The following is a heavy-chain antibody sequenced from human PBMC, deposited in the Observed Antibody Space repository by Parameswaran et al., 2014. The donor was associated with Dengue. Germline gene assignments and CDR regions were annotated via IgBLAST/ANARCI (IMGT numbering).Heavy chain of an antibody. V-gene: IGHV3-30*18. Sequence: WIRQPPGKGLEWVVVISYDGSNKYYADSVKGRFTISRDNSKNTLYLQMNSLRAEDTAVYYCAKTERAKGISNAFDIWGQGTMVTVSS. CDR2: ISYDGSNK. J-gene: IGHJ3*02. CDR3: AKTERAKGISNAFDI. D-gene: IGHD6-13*01.